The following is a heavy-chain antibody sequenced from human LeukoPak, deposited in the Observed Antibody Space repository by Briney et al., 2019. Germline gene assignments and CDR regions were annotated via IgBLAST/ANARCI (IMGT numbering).Heavy chain of an antibody. D-gene: IGHD6-19*01. Sequence: ASVKVSCKASGYTFTSYYMHWVRQAPGQGLEWMGIINPSGGSTSYAQKFQGRVTMTRDMSTSTVYMELSSLRSEDTAVYYCARVPLLYSSGWYAFDYWGQGTLVTVSS. J-gene: IGHJ4*02. CDR2: INPSGGST. CDR1: GYTFTSYY. CDR3: ARVPLLYSSGWYAFDY. V-gene: IGHV1-46*01.